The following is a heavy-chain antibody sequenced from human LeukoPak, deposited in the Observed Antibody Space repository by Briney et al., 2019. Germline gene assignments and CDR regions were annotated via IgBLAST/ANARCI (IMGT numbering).Heavy chain of an antibody. CDR2: IHYSGKV. Sequence: SETLSLTCTVSGGSLRSSGHWWVWIRQPPGTGLEWIGSIHYSGKVYYNPSLKSRVITSVDTSTDQFSLRLSSATAADTAIYYCARQSGDQSSAWYFDAWGQGTLVTVSS. J-gene: IGHJ4*02. CDR1: GGSLRSSGHW. CDR3: ARQSGDQSSAWYFDA. V-gene: IGHV4-39*01. D-gene: IGHD6-19*01.